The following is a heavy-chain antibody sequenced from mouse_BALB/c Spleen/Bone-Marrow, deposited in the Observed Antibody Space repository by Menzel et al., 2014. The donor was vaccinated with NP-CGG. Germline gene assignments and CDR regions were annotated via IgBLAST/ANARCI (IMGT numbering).Heavy chain of an antibody. V-gene: IGHV14-3*02. D-gene: IGHD1-2*01. J-gene: IGHJ3*01. CDR1: GFNIKDTY. CDR3: ATSTAGFAY. CDR2: IDPANGNT. Sequence: EVQLQQSGAELVKPGASVKLSCTASGFNIKDTYMHWVKQRPEQGLEWIGRIDPANGNTKYDLKFQGKATITADTSSNTAYLQLSSLTSEDTAVYYCATSTAGFAYWGQGTLVTVSA.